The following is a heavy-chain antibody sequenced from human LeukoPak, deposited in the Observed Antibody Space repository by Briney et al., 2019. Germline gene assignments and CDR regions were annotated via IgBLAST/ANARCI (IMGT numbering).Heavy chain of an antibody. Sequence: GASVNVSCKASVYTFTGYYMHWVRQAPGQGLEWMGWINPNSGGTNYAQKFQGRVTMTRDTSISTAYMELSRLRSDDTAVYYCARGIQVYYDSSGYWPLFGYWGQGTLVTVSS. CDR1: VYTFTGYY. CDR3: ARGIQVYYDSSGYWPLFGY. CDR2: INPNSGGT. D-gene: IGHD3-22*01. J-gene: IGHJ4*02. V-gene: IGHV1-2*02.